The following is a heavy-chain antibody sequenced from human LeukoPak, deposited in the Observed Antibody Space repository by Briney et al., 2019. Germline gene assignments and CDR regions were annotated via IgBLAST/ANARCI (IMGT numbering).Heavy chain of an antibody. J-gene: IGHJ5*02. Sequence: ASVKVSCKASGYTFTSYCMHWVRQAPGQGLEWMGIINPSGGSTSYAQKFQGRVTMTRDTSTSTVCMELSSLRSEDTAVYYCARASRGYGWFDPWGQGTLVTVSS. CDR2: INPSGGST. D-gene: IGHD2-15*01. CDR3: ARASRGYGWFDP. V-gene: IGHV1-46*01. CDR1: GYTFTSYC.